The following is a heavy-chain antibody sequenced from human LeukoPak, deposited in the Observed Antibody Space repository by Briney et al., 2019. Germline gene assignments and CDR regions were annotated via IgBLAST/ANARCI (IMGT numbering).Heavy chain of an antibody. CDR1: GGTFDKYS. V-gene: IGHV1-69*05. CDR2: IIPIFGTA. CDR3: ARDFFGALLPTRKHDY. J-gene: IGHJ4*02. Sequence: GASVKVSCKASGGTFDKYSINWVRQAPGQGLEWMGGIIPIFGTANYQQRFQGRVTMTTDTSTSTAYMELRSLRSDDTAVYYCARDFFGALLPTRKHDYWGQGTLVTVSS. D-gene: IGHD3-16*01.